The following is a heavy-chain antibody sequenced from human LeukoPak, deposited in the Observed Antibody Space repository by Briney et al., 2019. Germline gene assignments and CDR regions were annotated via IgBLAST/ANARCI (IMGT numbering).Heavy chain of an antibody. D-gene: IGHD3-10*01. CDR3: ARVKVDLWFGELLGAFDI. Sequence: SETLSLTCTVSGGSISSGDYYWSWIRQPAGKGLEWIGRISSSGSTNYNPSLKSRVTISVDTSKNQFSLKLSSVTAADTAVYYCARVKVDLWFGELLGAFDIWGQGTMVTVSS. CDR2: ISSSGST. J-gene: IGHJ3*02. CDR1: GGSISSGDYY. V-gene: IGHV4-61*02.